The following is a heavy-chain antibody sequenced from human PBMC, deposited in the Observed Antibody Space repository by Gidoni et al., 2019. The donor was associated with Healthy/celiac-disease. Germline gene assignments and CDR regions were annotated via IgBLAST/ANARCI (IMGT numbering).Heavy chain of an antibody. Sequence: QVQLVQSGAEVKKPGASVKVSCKASGYTFTGYYMHWVRQAPGQGLEWMGWINPNSGGTNYAQKFQGRVTMTRDTSISTAYMELSRLRSDDTAVYYCAREHSSSWYRNKYYFDYWGQGTLVTVSS. D-gene: IGHD6-13*01. CDR2: INPNSGGT. CDR1: GYTFTGYY. J-gene: IGHJ4*02. V-gene: IGHV1-2*02. CDR3: AREHSSSWYRNKYYFDY.